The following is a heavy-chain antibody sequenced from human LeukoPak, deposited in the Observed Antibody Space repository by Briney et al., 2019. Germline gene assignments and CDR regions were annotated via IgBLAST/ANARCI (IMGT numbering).Heavy chain of an antibody. CDR1: GDSFSSNSAA. CDR3: ARGPFYMGV. J-gene: IGHJ6*02. D-gene: IGHD2/OR15-2a*01. V-gene: IGHV6-1*01. Sequence: SQTLSLTCAISGDSFSSNSAAWNWIRQPPSRGLEWLGRTYYRSTWYNDYAVSVKSRITINPDTSKNQFSLRLNSVTPEDTAVYYCARGPFYMGVWGQGTTVTVSS. CDR2: TYYRSTWYN.